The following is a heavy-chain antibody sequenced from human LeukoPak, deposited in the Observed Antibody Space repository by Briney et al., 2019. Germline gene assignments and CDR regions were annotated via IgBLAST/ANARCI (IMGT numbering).Heavy chain of an antibody. CDR2: IYTSGSI. CDR1: GGSISSYY. Sequence: SETLSLTCTVSGGSISSYYWSWIRQPAGKGLEWIGRIYTSGSINYNPSLKSRVTISVDTSKNQFSLKLSSVTAADTAVYYCAREITIFGVPLRSYFDYWGQGTLVTVSS. V-gene: IGHV4-4*07. D-gene: IGHD3-3*01. J-gene: IGHJ4*02. CDR3: AREITIFGVPLRSYFDY.